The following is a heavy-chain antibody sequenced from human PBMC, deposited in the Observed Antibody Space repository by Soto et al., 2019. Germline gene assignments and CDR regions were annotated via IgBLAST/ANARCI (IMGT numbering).Heavy chain of an antibody. J-gene: IGHJ4*02. Sequence: EVQLLESGGALEQPGGSLTLSCAVSGFSFSAYGMSWVRQAPGKGLEWISFISGGGGTIYYADSVKGRFISSRDNSKNTLYLQMTSLSVDDTAVYYCAKDISDYTGYFDYWGQGTLVTVSS. CDR3: AKDISDYTGYFDY. CDR2: ISGGGGTI. V-gene: IGHV3-23*01. CDR1: GFSFSAYG. D-gene: IGHD3-16*01.